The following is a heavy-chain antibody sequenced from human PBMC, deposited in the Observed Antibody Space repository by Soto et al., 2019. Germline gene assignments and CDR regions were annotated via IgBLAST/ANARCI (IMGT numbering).Heavy chain of an antibody. CDR3: ASRWGATFDY. Sequence: QVQLQESGPGLVKPSETLSLTCTVSGGSISSYYWSWIRQPPGKGLEWIGYIYYSGSTNYNPSLKSRVTIAVDTAKIQFSLQLSSVTAEDTAVYYCASRWGATFDYWGQGALVTVSS. J-gene: IGHJ4*02. V-gene: IGHV4-59*01. CDR2: IYYSGST. CDR1: GGSISSYY. D-gene: IGHD3-16*01.